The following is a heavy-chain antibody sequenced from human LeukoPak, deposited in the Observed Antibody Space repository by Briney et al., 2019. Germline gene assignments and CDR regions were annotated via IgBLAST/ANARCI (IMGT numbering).Heavy chain of an antibody. J-gene: IGHJ4*02. CDR1: GFTFSTYT. D-gene: IGHD3-10*01. CDR3: AKDFGRNLGGPGY. V-gene: IGHV3-23*01. CDR2: ISGEGYST. Sequence: PGGSLRLSCAASGFTFSTYTMAWVRQAPGGGLEWVSGISGEGYSTYYADSVKGRFAISRDNSESTLYLQMNSLRAEDTAVYYCAKDFGRNLGGPGYWGRGTRVTVSS.